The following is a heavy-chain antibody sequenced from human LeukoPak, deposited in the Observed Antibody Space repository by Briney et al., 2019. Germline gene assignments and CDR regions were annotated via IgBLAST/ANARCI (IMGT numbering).Heavy chain of an antibody. V-gene: IGHV4-59*01. Sequence: PSETLSLTCTVSDGSICSYYWRSIRQPPGKGMERIGYIYYTGSTNYNPSLKSRVTISVDTSKNQFSLKLSSVTAADTAVYYCARRTGYYDGFDYWGQGTLVTVSS. D-gene: IGHD3/OR15-3a*01. CDR1: DGSICSYY. CDR3: ARRTGYYDGFDY. J-gene: IGHJ4*02. CDR2: IYYTGST.